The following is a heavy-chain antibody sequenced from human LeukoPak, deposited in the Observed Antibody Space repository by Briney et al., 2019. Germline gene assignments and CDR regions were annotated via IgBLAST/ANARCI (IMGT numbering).Heavy chain of an antibody. V-gene: IGHV3-23*01. D-gene: IGHD3-10*01. CDR3: AKDTTYYGSGTDDAFDI. Sequence: PGGPLRLSCAASGFTFSSYAMSWVRQAPGKGLEWVSAISGSGGSTYYADSVKGRFTISRDNSKNTLYLQMNSLRAEDTAVYYCAKDTTYYGSGTDDAFDIWGQGTMVTISS. CDR2: ISGSGGST. CDR1: GFTFSSYA. J-gene: IGHJ3*02.